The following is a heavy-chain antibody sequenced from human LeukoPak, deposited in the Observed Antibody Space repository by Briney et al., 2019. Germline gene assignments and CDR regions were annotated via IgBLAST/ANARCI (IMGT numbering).Heavy chain of an antibody. D-gene: IGHD2-15*01. J-gene: IGHJ4*02. Sequence: LPGGSLRLSCAASGFTFSSYAMGWVRQAPGRGLEWVSAISGSGGSTYYADSVKGRFTISRDNSKNTLYLQMNSLRAEDTAVYYCAKRGVVVAADDYWGQGTLVTVSS. CDR2: ISGSGGST. CDR3: AKRGVVVAADDY. CDR1: GFTFSSYA. V-gene: IGHV3-23*01.